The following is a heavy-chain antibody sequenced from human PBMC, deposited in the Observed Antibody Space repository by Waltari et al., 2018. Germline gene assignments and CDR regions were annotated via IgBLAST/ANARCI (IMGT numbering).Heavy chain of an antibody. CDR3: ARVTPSARDYYYYYYMDV. CDR2: IYYSGST. Sequence: QVQLQESGAGLVKPSETLSLTCTVSGGSISRYYWSWTRQPPGKGLEWIGYIYYSGSTNYNHSLKSRVTISVDTSKNQFSLKLSSVTAADTAVYYCARVTPSARDYYYYYYMDVWGKGTTVTVSS. D-gene: IGHD6-25*01. V-gene: IGHV4-59*01. J-gene: IGHJ6*03. CDR1: GGSISRYY.